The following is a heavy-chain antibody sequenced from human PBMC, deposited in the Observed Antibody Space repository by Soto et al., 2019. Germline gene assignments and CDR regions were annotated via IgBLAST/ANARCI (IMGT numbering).Heavy chain of an antibody. D-gene: IGHD5-18*01. J-gene: IGHJ4*02. Sequence: VQLVESGGGLVQPGGSLRLSCAASGFTFSSHWMTWVRQAPGKGLEWVANIKEDGSDKYYVDSVKGRFIISRDNAKNSLYLQMDSLRAEDTAVYYCARDNSLVYWGQGTLVTVSS. V-gene: IGHV3-7*05. CDR2: IKEDGSDK. CDR1: GFTFSSHW. CDR3: ARDNSLVY.